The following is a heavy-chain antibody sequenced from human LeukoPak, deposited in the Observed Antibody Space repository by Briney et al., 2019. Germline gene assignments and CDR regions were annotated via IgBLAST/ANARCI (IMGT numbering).Heavy chain of an antibody. CDR3: ARGRPRGIAAAGHYYFDY. Sequence: ASAKVSCKASGYTFTGYYMHWVRQAPGQGLEWMGWINPNSGGTNYAQKFQGRVTMTRDTSISTAYMELSRLRSDDTAVYYCARGRPRGIAAAGHYYFDYWGQGTLVTVSS. D-gene: IGHD6-13*01. V-gene: IGHV1-2*02. CDR2: INPNSGGT. J-gene: IGHJ4*02. CDR1: GYTFTGYY.